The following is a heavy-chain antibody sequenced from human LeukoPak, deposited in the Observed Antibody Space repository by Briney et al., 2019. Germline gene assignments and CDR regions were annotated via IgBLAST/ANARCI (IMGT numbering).Heavy chain of an antibody. CDR2: IYYSGST. J-gene: IGHJ5*02. Sequence: SETLSHTCTVSGGSISSYYWSWIRQPPGKGLEWIGYIYYSGSTNYNPSLKSRVTISVDTSKNQFSLKLSSVTAADTAVYYCARDEYSSSSGEGWFDPWGQGTLVTVSS. CDR3: ARDEYSSSSGEGWFDP. D-gene: IGHD6-6*01. V-gene: IGHV4-59*01. CDR1: GGSISSYY.